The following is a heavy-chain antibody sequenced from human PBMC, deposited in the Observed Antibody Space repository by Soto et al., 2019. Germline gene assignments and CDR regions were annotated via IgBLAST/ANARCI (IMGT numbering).Heavy chain of an antibody. CDR2: INRDGSST. CDR1: GFTFSNYW. J-gene: IGHJ4*02. D-gene: IGHD2-21*01. V-gene: IGHV3-74*01. CDR3: ARDNGWCFDY. Sequence: EVPLVESGGGLVQPGGSLRLSCAASGFTFSNYWMHWVRQAPGKGLVWVSRINRDGSSTAYADSVEGRITISRDNAKNTLYLQMIGLRAEVTAVYLCARDNGWCFDYWGQGTLVTVSS.